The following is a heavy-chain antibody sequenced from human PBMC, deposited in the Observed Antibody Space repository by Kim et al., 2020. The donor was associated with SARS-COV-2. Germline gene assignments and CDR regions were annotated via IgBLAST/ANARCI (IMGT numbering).Heavy chain of an antibody. CDR3: ARASNSGSYFDGFDI. J-gene: IGHJ3*02. D-gene: IGHD1-26*01. V-gene: IGHV3-11*01. CDR1: GFTFSDYY. CDR2: ITSSGSTR. Sequence: GSLRLSCAASGFTFSDYYMSWIRQAPGKGLEWVSYITSSGSTRYYADSVKGRFTISRDNAKDSLFLQMNSLRAEDTAVYYCARASNSGSYFDGFDIWGQGTMVTVSS.